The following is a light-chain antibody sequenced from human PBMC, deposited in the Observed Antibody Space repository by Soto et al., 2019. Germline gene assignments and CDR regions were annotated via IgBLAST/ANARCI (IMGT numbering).Light chain of an antibody. CDR2: GAS. J-gene: IGKJ1*01. CDR1: QSVSNIY. CDR3: QQYGSSPRT. Sequence: EIVLTQSPGTLSLSPGERATLSCRASQSVSNIYLAGYQQKPGQAPRLLIYGASSRATGIPDRFSGSGSGTDFTLTISRLEPEDFAVYYCQQYGSSPRTFGQGTKVLIK. V-gene: IGKV3-20*01.